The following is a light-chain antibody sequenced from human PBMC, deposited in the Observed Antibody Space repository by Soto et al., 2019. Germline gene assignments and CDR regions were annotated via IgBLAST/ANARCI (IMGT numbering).Light chain of an antibody. V-gene: IGKV1-5*01. CDR3: KQVHILYT. CDR1: ENIDKW. CDR2: DAS. Sequence: DIQMSQSPSTLSASVGDRVTITCRASENIDKWLAWYQQKPGRAPNLLIYDASTLESGVPSRFSGSGSGTEFPLTISSLQPEDFATYYCKQVHILYTFGQGTKLEI. J-gene: IGKJ2*01.